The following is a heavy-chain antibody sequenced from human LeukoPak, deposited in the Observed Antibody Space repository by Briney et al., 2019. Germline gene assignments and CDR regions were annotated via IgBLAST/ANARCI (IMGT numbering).Heavy chain of an antibody. Sequence: PGGSLRLSCAASGLTFSSYAMSWVRQAPGKGLEWVSAISGSGGSTYYADSVKGRFTISRDNSKNTLYLQMNSLRAEDTAVYYCAKDPNYYDSSGYYYGDYWGQGTLVTVSS. CDR1: GLTFSSYA. J-gene: IGHJ4*02. CDR2: ISGSGGST. CDR3: AKDPNYYDSSGYYYGDY. V-gene: IGHV3-23*01. D-gene: IGHD3-22*01.